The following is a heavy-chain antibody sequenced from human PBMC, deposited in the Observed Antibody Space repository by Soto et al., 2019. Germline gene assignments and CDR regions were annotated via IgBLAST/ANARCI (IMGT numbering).Heavy chain of an antibody. J-gene: IGHJ1*01. CDR2: ISSSSSTI. D-gene: IGHD6-13*01. CDR3: ARDLGSSWYPEYFQH. Sequence: GGSLRLSCAPSGFTFSSYSMNWVRQAPGKGLEWVSYISSSSSTIYYADSVKGRFTISRDNAKNSLYLQMNSLRAEDTAVYYCARDLGSSWYPEYFQHWGQGTLVTVSS. V-gene: IGHV3-48*01. CDR1: GFTFSSYS.